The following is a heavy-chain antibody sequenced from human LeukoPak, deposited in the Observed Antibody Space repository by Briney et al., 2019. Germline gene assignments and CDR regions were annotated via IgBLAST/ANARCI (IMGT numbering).Heavy chain of an antibody. D-gene: IGHD3-3*01. CDR1: GGTFSSYA. J-gene: IGHJ6*03. CDR3: ARAGFTIFGVVYRYYYYMDV. Sequence: SVKVSCKASGGTFSSYAISWVRQAPGQGLEWMGGIIPIFGTANYAQKFQGRVTITTDESTSTAYMELSSLGSEDTAVYYCARAGFTIFGVVYRYYYYMDVWGKGTTVTVSS. V-gene: IGHV1-69*05. CDR2: IIPIFGTA.